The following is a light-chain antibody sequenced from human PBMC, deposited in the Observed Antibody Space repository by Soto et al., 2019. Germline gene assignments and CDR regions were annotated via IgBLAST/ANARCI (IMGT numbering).Light chain of an antibody. CDR3: AAGDDSLV. CDR2: SNN. V-gene: IGLV1-44*01. Sequence: QSVLTQPPSASGTPGQRVTISCSGSSSNIGSNTVNWYQQLPGTAPKLLIYSNNQRPSGVPDRFSGSKSGTSASLAISGLQSGDEADYYCAAGDDSLVFGGGPKLPVL. CDR1: SSNIGSNT. J-gene: IGLJ2*01.